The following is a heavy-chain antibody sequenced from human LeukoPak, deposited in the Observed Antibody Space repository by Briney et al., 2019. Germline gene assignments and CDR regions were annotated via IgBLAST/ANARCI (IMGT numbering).Heavy chain of an antibody. Sequence: GGSLRLSCAASGFTFSSYAMSWVRQAPGKGLEWVSAISGSGGSTYYADSVKGRFTISRDNSKNTLYLQMNSLRAEDTAVHYCAKGPGNYYDSSGYLYYFDYWGQGTLVTVSS. CDR2: ISGSGGST. CDR3: AKGPGNYYDSSGYLYYFDY. D-gene: IGHD3-22*01. V-gene: IGHV3-23*01. CDR1: GFTFSSYA. J-gene: IGHJ4*02.